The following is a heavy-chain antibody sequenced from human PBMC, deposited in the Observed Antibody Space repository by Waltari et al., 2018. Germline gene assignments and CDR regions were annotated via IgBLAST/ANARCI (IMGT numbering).Heavy chain of an antibody. D-gene: IGHD5-18*01. CDR3: TSGVDTAMGKGY. Sequence: EVQLVESGGGFVQPGGSLKLSCAASGFTFSGSAMHWVRQASGKGLEWVGRIRSKANSYATAYAASVKGRFTISRDDSKNTAYLQMNSLKTEDTAVYYCTSGVDTAMGKGYWGQGTLVTVSS. J-gene: IGHJ4*02. CDR2: IRSKANSYAT. V-gene: IGHV3-73*01. CDR1: GFTFSGSA.